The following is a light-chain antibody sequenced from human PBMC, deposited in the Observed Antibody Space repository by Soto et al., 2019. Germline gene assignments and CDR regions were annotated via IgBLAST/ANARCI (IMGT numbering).Light chain of an antibody. V-gene: IGKV3-11*01. CDR3: QQRSQWPPMT. J-gene: IGKJ5*01. CDR2: DAS. CDR1: QSISTY. Sequence: EILLTQSRVTLSLSPGSRSTLSCRASQSISTYLAWYQVKPGQAPRLFTSDASSRATGVPARFSAIASGTDFSLTISSLETEDVAIYYGQQRSQWPPMTFGQGTRLENK.